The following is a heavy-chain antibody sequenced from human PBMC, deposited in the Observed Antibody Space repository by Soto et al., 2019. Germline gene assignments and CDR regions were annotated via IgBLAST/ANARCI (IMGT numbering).Heavy chain of an antibody. J-gene: IGHJ4*02. CDR1: GDSISRFY. V-gene: IGHV4-59*01. CDR3: ARDDSTGGFDY. Sequence: SETLSLTCTVSGDSISRFYWSWIRQPPGKGLEWIGYVSYSGSTNYNPSLRSRVTISADTSKNQFSLKLSSVTAADTATYYCARDDSTGGFDYWGQGTLVTVSS. CDR2: VSYSGST. D-gene: IGHD3-22*01.